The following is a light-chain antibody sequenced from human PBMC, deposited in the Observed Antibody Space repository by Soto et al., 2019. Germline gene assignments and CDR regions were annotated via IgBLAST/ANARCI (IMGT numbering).Light chain of an antibody. CDR2: WAT. CDR3: QQYTKDTPGT. CDR1: QSVLCSSDNKNY. Sequence: DIVMTQSPDSLPVSLGERATINCKSSQSVLCSSDNKNYLTWYQQKPGQPPKLLIYWATIRESGVPDRFSGSGSGTDFTLTISSLQPEDVGTYYCQQYTKDTPGTFGQGTKVDIK. J-gene: IGKJ1*01. V-gene: IGKV4-1*01.